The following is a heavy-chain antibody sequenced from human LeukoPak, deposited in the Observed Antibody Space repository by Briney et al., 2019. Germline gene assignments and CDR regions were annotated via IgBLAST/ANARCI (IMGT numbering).Heavy chain of an antibody. CDR2: INHSGST. J-gene: IGHJ4*02. V-gene: IGHV4-34*01. D-gene: IGHD2-2*01. CDR3: ARGVVVVPAAIGVYFDY. Sequence: SETLSLTCAVYGGSFSGYYWSWIRQPPGKGLEWIGEINHSGSTNYNPSLKSRVTISVDTSKNQFSLNLSSVTAADTAVYYCARGVVVVPAAIGVYFDYWGQGTLVTGSS. CDR1: GGSFSGYY.